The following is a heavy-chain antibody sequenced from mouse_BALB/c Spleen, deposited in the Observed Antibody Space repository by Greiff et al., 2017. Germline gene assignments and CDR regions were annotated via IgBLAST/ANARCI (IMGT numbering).Heavy chain of an antibody. CDR2: ISSGGSYT. CDR3: ARENGSFAY. Sequence: EVMLVESGGGLVKPGGSLKLSCAASGFTFSSYAMSWVRQSPEKRLEWVAEISSGGSYTYYPDTVTGRFTISRDNAKNTLYLEMSSLRSEDTAMYYCARENGSFAYWGQGTLVTVSA. D-gene: IGHD2-2*01. V-gene: IGHV5-9-4*01. J-gene: IGHJ3*01. CDR1: GFTFSSYA.